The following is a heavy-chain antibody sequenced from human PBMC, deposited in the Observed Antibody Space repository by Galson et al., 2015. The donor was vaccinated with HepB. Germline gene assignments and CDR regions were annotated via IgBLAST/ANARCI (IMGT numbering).Heavy chain of an antibody. CDR3: ARDRPGQSRGRLDV. J-gene: IGHJ6*04. Sequence: SLRLSCAASGFTFSSYAMHWVRQAPGKGLEWVAVIWSDGSSEYYADSVKGRFSISRDNSKNTLYLHVNSLTAEDTAVYYCARDRPGQSRGRLDVWGKGTAVSVSS. CDR1: GFTFSSYA. V-gene: IGHV3-33*01. D-gene: IGHD1-26*01. CDR2: IWSDGSSE.